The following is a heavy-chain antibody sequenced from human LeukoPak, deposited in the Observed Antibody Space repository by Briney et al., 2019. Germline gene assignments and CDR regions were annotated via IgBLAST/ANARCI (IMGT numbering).Heavy chain of an antibody. V-gene: IGHV3-30*18. CDR3: ANHPVDTAMTDALDI. Sequence: PGGSLRLSCAASGFTFSSYGMHWVRQAPGKGLEWVAVISYDGSNKYYADSVKGRFTISRDNSKNTLYLQMNSLRAEDTAVYYCANHPVDTAMTDALDIWGQGTMVTVSS. D-gene: IGHD5-18*01. CDR2: ISYDGSNK. J-gene: IGHJ3*02. CDR1: GFTFSSYG.